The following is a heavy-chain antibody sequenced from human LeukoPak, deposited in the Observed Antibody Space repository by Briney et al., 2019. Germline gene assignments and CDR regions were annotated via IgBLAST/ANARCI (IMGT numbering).Heavy chain of an antibody. D-gene: IGHD2-2*01. CDR3: AREIVVVPAAMPGLCYMDV. CDR1: GDSVSTKY. CDR2: VHYSGAT. Sequence: SETLSLTCIVSGDSVSTKYWAWVRQPPGMPLEYVGYVHYSGATDYNPSLRSRLTISMDTSRNIFSLRLTSVTAADTAVYYCAREIVVVPAAMPGLCYMDVGGKGTTVTVSS. J-gene: IGHJ6*03. V-gene: IGHV4-59*02.